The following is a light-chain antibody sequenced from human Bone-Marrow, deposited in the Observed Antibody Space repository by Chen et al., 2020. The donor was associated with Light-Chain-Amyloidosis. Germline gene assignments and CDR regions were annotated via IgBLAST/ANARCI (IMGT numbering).Light chain of an antibody. CDR1: SSDVGAYTY. CDR2: DVK. J-gene: IGLJ3*02. CDR3: SSYAGTYTWV. V-gene: IGLV2-11*01. Sequence: QSALTQPRSVSGSLGRSVTISCTGTSSDVGAYTYVAWYQPHPGKAPKLIIYDVKKRPSGVPDRFAGSQSGSTASLTISRRQADDEADYFCSSYAGTYTWVFGGGTKLTVL.